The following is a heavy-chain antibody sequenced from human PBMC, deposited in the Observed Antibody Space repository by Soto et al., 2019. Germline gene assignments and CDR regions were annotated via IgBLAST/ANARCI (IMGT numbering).Heavy chain of an antibody. Sequence: SETLSLTCTVSGGSISSYYWSWIRQPPGKGLEWIGYIYYSGSTNYNPSLKSRVTISVDTSKNQFSLKLSSVTAADTAVYYCARARQQWLVRWFDPWGQGTLVTVSS. CDR1: GGSISSYY. J-gene: IGHJ5*02. D-gene: IGHD6-19*01. CDR3: ARARQQWLVRWFDP. CDR2: IYYSGST. V-gene: IGHV4-59*01.